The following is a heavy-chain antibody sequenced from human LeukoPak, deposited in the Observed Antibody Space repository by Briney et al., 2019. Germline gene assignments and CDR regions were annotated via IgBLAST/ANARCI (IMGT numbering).Heavy chain of an antibody. D-gene: IGHD6-13*01. CDR1: GFTFSSYW. Sequence: GGSLRLSCAASGFTFSSYWMRWVRQAAGKGLVWVSRMNSDGSSISYADSVKGRFTISRDNAKNTLYLQMNSLRAEDTAVYYCARVSSSWAYFEGWGQGTLVTVSS. V-gene: IGHV3-74*01. CDR2: MNSDGSSI. CDR3: ARVSSSWAYFEG. J-gene: IGHJ4*02.